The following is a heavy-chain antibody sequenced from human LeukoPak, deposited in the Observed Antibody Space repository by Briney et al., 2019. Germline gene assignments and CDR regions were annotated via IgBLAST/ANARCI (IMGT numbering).Heavy chain of an antibody. CDR1: GGSITTGTDC. CDR2: VYTIGLR. Sequence: SQTLSLTCSVSGGSITTGTDCWSWIRQPAGQGLECIGLVYTIGLRNSTPSLQSRVHISVDESNNQFSLHLTWVTAADTAVYYCAREHLASRRSWVDPGGKGDRVTVSS. D-gene: IGHD6-6*01. V-gene: IGHV4-61*02. J-gene: IGHJ5*02. CDR3: AREHLASRRSWVDP.